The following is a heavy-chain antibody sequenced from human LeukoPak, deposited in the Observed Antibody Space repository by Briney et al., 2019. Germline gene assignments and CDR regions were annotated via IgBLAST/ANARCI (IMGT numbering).Heavy chain of an antibody. CDR3: ARRLYQLSRYAFDI. CDR1: GGSISSYY. CDR2: IYYTGST. D-gene: IGHD3-3*01. Sequence: SETLSLTCTVSGGSISSYYWSWIRQSPGKGLEWIGYIYYTGSTNYNPSLKSRVTISVDTSKNQFSLKLSSVTAADTAVYYCARRLYQLSRYAFDIWGQGTMVTVSS. V-gene: IGHV4-59*01. J-gene: IGHJ3*02.